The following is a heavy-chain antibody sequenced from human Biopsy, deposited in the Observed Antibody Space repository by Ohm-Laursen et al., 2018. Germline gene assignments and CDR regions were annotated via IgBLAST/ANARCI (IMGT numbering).Heavy chain of an antibody. V-gene: IGHV1-69*01. CDR2: IITVSETA. D-gene: IGHD6-19*01. CDR1: GGAFTNYA. J-gene: IGHJ6*02. CDR3: VAYPSSGFFENNDDFAMDV. Sequence: SSVKVSCQASGGAFTNYAINWARQAPGHGLEWVGGIITVSETAGYAERFQGRVTITADVTTTTAYMDLSGLRSEDTAVYYCVAYPSSGFFENNDDFAMDVWGQGTTVIVSS.